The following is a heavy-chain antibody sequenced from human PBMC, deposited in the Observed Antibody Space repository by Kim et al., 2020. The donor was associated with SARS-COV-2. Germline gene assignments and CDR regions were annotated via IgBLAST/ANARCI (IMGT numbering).Heavy chain of an antibody. CDR3: AALGGWFDP. J-gene: IGHJ5*02. CDR2: RYI. V-gene: IGHV3-21*01. Sequence: RYIYYADSVKGRFTISRDNAKNSLYLQMNSLRAEDTAVYYCAALGGWFDPWGQGTLVTVSS.